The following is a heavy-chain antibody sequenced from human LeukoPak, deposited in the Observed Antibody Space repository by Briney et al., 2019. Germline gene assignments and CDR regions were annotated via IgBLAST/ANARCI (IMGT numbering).Heavy chain of an antibody. V-gene: IGHV3-23*01. CDR3: AKDRQYYYGSGSYDY. D-gene: IGHD3-10*01. CDR2: ISSTGGST. CDR1: GFTFSIYG. J-gene: IGHJ4*02. Sequence: PGGSLRLSCAASGFTFSIYGMSWVRQAPGKGLEWVSAISSTGGSTSYADSVKGRFTISRDNSKNTLYLQMNSLRAEDTAVYYCAKDRQYYYGSGSYDYWGQGTLVTVSS.